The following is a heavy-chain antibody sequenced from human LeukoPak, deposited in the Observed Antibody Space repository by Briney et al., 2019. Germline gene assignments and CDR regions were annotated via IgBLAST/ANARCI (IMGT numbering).Heavy chain of an antibody. J-gene: IGHJ3*02. Sequence: ASVKVSCKASGFTFTSSAMQWVRQARGQRVGWIGWIFVRSGNPTFAQKFQERVTITRDMSTSTAYMELSSLRSEDTAVYYCAADSGGSSGWYGSFDIWGQGTMVTVSS. CDR2: IFVRSGNP. CDR3: AADSGGSSGWYGSFDI. V-gene: IGHV1-58*02. CDR1: GFTFTSSA. D-gene: IGHD6-19*01.